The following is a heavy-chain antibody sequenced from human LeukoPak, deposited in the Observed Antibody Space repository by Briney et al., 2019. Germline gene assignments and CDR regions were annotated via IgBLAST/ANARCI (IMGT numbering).Heavy chain of an antibody. Sequence: GGSLRLSCAASGFTFSSYAMHWVRQAPGKGLEWVAVISYDGSNKYYADSVKGRFTISRDNSKNTLYLQMNSLRAEDTAVYYCAKDGDTTAYGMDVWGQGTTVTVSS. D-gene: IGHD1-26*01. CDR2: ISYDGSNK. CDR1: GFTFSSYA. V-gene: IGHV3-30*04. CDR3: AKDGDTTAYGMDV. J-gene: IGHJ6*02.